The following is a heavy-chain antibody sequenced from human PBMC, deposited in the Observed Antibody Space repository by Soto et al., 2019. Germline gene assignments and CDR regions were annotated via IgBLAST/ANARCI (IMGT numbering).Heavy chain of an antibody. CDR2: ISTGSSTI. Sequence: DVQLVESGGGLVQSGGSLRLSCRASGFTLSDYEMHWVRQAPGKGLEWVSYISTGSSTIYYADSVKGRFTISRDNANKSLFLEMNSLRPEDTAVYYCDRVRAGAANGYYGMDVWGQGTTVTVSS. CDR3: DRVRAGAANGYYGMDV. J-gene: IGHJ6*02. D-gene: IGHD1-26*01. V-gene: IGHV3-48*03. CDR1: GFTLSDYE.